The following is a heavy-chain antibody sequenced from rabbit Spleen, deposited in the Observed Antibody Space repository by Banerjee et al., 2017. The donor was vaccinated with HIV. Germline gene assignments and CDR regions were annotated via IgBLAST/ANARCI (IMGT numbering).Heavy chain of an antibody. CDR1: GFDFTNYG. CDR2: IDPIFGRT. CDR3: VRDLGYDDYSEKGYFNL. Sequence: QSLEESGGGLVKPGGTLTLTCTVSGFDFTNYGVSWVRQTPGKGLDWIGYIDPIFGRTYYASWVDGRFTISSHNAQNTLYLQLNSLTAADTATYFCVRDLGYDDYSEKGYFNLWGPGTLVTVS. D-gene: IGHD2-1*01. V-gene: IGHV1S43*01. J-gene: IGHJ4*01.